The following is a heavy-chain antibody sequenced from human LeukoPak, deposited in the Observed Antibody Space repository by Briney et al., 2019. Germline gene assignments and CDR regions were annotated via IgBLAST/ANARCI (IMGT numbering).Heavy chain of an antibody. CDR3: ARDSGQWLVRAAWFDP. CDR2: INPNSGGT. Sequence: ASVKVSCKASGYTFIGYYMHWVRQAPGQGLEWMGWINPNSGGTNYAQKFQGRVTMTRDTSISTAYMELSRLRSDDTAVYYCARDSGQWLVRAAWFDPWGQGTLVTVSS. J-gene: IGHJ5*02. D-gene: IGHD6-19*01. V-gene: IGHV1-2*02. CDR1: GYTFIGYY.